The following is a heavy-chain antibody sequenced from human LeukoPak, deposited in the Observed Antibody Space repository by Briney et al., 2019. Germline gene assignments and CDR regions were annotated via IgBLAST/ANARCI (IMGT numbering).Heavy chain of an antibody. CDR1: GFSLNEYG. V-gene: IGHV3-30*03. CDR2: VSYDGGHK. CDR3: ARDRINMMVLGHDSGLDF. J-gene: IGHJ4*02. D-gene: IGHD3-22*01. Sequence: GGSLRLSCVRSGFSLNEYGIHWVRQAPGKGLEWVAVVSYDGGHKYYADSVKGRFTISRDTSSDTVSLQMNSLRVEDTAVYYCARDRINMMVLGHDSGLDFWGQGTLVTVSS.